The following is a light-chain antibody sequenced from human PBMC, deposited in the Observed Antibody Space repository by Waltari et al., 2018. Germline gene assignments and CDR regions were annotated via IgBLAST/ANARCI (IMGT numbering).Light chain of an antibody. Sequence: EIVLTQTPGTLSLSPGERATLSCRASQRVSAGYVAWYQQRPGQAPRLLIYGASSRATGIPHRFSGSGSGTDFTLTITSLEPEDFAVYYCQQYGDSRTFGQGTKVDIK. CDR1: QRVSAGY. J-gene: IGKJ1*01. CDR3: QQYGDSRT. V-gene: IGKV3-20*01. CDR2: GAS.